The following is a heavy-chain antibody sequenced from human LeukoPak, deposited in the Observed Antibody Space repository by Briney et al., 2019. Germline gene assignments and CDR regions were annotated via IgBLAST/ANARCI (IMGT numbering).Heavy chain of an antibody. Sequence: GGSLRLSCAASGFTFSHYEMNWVRRAPGKGLEWVSVIYSGGSTYYSDSVKGRFTISRDNSKNTLYLQMNSLRAEDTAVYYCARGTMVRGVRGYYYYMDVWGKGTTVTISS. D-gene: IGHD3-10*01. CDR2: IYSGGST. V-gene: IGHV3-53*01. J-gene: IGHJ6*03. CDR1: GFTFSHYE. CDR3: ARGTMVRGVRGYYYYMDV.